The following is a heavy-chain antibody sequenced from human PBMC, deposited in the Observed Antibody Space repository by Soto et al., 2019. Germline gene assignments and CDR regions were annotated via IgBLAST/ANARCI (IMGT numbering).Heavy chain of an antibody. CDR1: GGTFSSYA. CDR3: ASGGATAAFDI. D-gene: IGHD1-26*01. Sequence: SVKVSCKASGGTFSSYAISWVRQAPGQGLEWMGGIIPIFGTANYAQKFQGRVTITADKSTSTAYMELSSLRSEDTAVYYCASGGATAAFDICGQGTMLTVSS. CDR2: IIPIFGTA. J-gene: IGHJ3*02. V-gene: IGHV1-69*06.